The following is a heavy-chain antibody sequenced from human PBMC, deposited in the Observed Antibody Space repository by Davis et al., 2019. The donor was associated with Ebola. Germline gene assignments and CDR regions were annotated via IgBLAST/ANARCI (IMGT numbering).Heavy chain of an antibody. CDR3: ARGPSTGNSFTY. CDR1: GFTFSSYW. J-gene: IGHJ4*02. D-gene: IGHD4-23*01. Sequence: LGGSLRLSCAASGFTFSSYWMSWVRQAPGKGLEWVANIKQDGSEKYYVDSVKGRFTISRDNDKNSLSLQMNGLRDEDTAVYYCARGPSTGNSFTYWGQGTLVTVSS. CDR2: IKQDGSEK. V-gene: IGHV3-7*01.